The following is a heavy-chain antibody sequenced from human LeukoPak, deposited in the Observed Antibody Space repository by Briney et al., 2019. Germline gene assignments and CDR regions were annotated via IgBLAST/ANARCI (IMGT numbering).Heavy chain of an antibody. V-gene: IGHV3-48*04. CDR1: GFTFSSYS. J-gene: IGHJ4*02. D-gene: IGHD3-22*01. CDR3: ARGGAYYYDSSGYLDY. Sequence: GGSLRLSCAASGFTFSSYSMNWVRQAPGKGLEWVSYISSSSSTIYYADSVKGRFTISRDNAKNSLYLQMNSPRAADTAVYYCARGGAYYYDSSGYLDYWGQGTLVTVSS. CDR2: ISSSSSTI.